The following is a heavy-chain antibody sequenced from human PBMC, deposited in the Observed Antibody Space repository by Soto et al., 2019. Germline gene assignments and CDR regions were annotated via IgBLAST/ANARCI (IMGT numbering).Heavy chain of an antibody. Sequence: EVQLLESGGGLVQPGGSLRLSCAASGFTFSFYAMTWVRQAPGKGLQWVSAITGSGDRTYYADSVKGRFTVSRDTSKNTLYLQMNSLRAEDTAVYYCAKESVDCSSTSGPDYWGQGTLVTVSS. D-gene: IGHD2-2*01. CDR3: AKESVDCSSTSGPDY. CDR2: ITGSGDRT. J-gene: IGHJ4*02. V-gene: IGHV3-23*01. CDR1: GFTFSFYA.